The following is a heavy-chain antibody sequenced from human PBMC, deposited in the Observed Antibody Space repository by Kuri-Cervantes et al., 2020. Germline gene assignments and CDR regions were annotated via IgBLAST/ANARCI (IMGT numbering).Heavy chain of an antibody. J-gene: IGHJ5*02. Sequence: GSLRLSCAVSGGSFSGYYLSWIRQPPGKGLEWIGEINHSGSTNYNPSPKRGVTISVDTSKNQFSLKLSSVTAADTAVYYRARSVLLWFSESLVEWFDPWGQGTLVTVSS. CDR3: ARSVLLWFSESLVEWFDP. V-gene: IGHV4-34*01. CDR1: GGSFSGYY. CDR2: INHSGST. D-gene: IGHD3-10*01.